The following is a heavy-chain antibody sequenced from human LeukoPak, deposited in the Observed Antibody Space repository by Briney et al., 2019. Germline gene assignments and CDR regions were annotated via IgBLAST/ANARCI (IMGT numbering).Heavy chain of an antibody. CDR1: GGTFSSYA. D-gene: IGHD5-24*01. J-gene: IGHJ3*02. Sequence: SVKVSCKASGGTFSSYAISWVRQAPGQGLEWMGGIIPIFGTANYAQKFQGRVTITTDESTSTAYMELSSLRSEDTAVYYCAGEGPDGYKVMVLGRAFDIWGQGTMVTVSS. CDR3: AGEGPDGYKVMVLGRAFDI. CDR2: IIPIFGTA. V-gene: IGHV1-69*05.